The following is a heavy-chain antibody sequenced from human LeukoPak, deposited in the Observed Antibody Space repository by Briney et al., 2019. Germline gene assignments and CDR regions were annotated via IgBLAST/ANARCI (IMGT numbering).Heavy chain of an antibody. CDR3: AMDFWSGYMGYYYYYGMDV. CDR1: GGSISSGDYY. D-gene: IGHD3-3*01. Sequence: SETLSLTCTVSGGSISSGDYYWSWLRQPPGKGLEWIGYIYYSGSTYYNPSLKSRVTISVDTSKNQFSLKLSSVTAADTAVYYCAMDFWSGYMGYYYYYGMDVWGQGTTVTVSS. V-gene: IGHV4-30-4*01. J-gene: IGHJ6*02. CDR2: IYYSGST.